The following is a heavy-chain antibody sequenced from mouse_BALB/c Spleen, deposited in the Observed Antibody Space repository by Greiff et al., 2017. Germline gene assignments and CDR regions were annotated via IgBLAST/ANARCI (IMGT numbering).Heavy chain of an antibody. J-gene: IGHJ2*01. Sequence: EVHLVESGGGLVQPGGSLKLSCAASGFTFSSYGMSWVRQTPDKRLELVATINSNGGSTYYPDSVKGRFTISRDNAKNTLYLQMSSLKSEDTAMYYCAREGAGYFDYWGQGTTLTVSS. CDR1: GFTFSSYG. V-gene: IGHV5-6-3*01. CDR2: INSNGGST. D-gene: IGHD6-1*01. CDR3: AREGAGYFDY.